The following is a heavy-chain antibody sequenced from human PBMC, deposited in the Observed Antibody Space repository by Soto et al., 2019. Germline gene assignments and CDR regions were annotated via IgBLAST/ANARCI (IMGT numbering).Heavy chain of an antibody. D-gene: IGHD2-21*02. CDR1: GDSITRSRSP. CDR2: VYYTGST. CDR3: VRTARQGAVAPHWFDR. Sequence: SETLSLTCAVSGDSITRSRSPWGWIRQAPWKGLEWIGYVYYTGSTYYNPSLMSRLTISVDTSKNQFSLKLTSVTAAETAVYYCVRTARQGAVAPHWFDRWGQGTQVTVSS. J-gene: IGHJ5*02. V-gene: IGHV4-30-2*05.